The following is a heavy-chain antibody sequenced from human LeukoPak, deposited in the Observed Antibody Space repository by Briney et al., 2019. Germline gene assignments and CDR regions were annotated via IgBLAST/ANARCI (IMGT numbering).Heavy chain of an antibody. CDR2: IIPIFGTA. Sequence: ASVTVSCKASGGTFSSYAITWVRQAPGQGLEWMGCIIPIFGTANYAQKFQGRVTITTDESTSTAYMELSSLRSEDTAVYYCARDPIAAGTGGSYNWFDPWGQGTLVTVSS. D-gene: IGHD6-13*01. J-gene: IGHJ5*02. CDR3: ARDPIAAGTGGSYNWFDP. CDR1: GGTFSSYA. V-gene: IGHV1-69*05.